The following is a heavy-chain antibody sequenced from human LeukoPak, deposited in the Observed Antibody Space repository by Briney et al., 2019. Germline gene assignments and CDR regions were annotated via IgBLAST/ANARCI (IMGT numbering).Heavy chain of an antibody. Sequence: SPSETLSLTCTVSGGSISSYYWSWIRQPPGKGLEWIGYIYYSGSTNYNPSLKSRVTISVDTSKNQFSLKLSSVTAADTAVYYCARGPEGYCSSTSCYEYYYYGMDVWGQGTTVTVSS. CDR3: ARGPEGYCSSTSCYEYYYYGMDV. CDR2: IYYSGST. V-gene: IGHV4-59*12. J-gene: IGHJ6*02. CDR1: GGSISSYY. D-gene: IGHD2-2*01.